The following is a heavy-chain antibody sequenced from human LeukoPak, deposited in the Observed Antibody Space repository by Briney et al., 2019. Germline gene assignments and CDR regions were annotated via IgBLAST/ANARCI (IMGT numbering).Heavy chain of an antibody. CDR3: ARDSTYYYDSGSSGPHYFDN. CDR2: ISSGGTYE. V-gene: IGHV3-30*01. CDR1: GFTFSNYA. D-gene: IGHD3-10*01. J-gene: IGHJ4*02. Sequence: GKSLRLSCAASGFTFSNYAMHWVRQAPGKGLGWVSLISSGGTYEYYADSVKGRFTISRDNSKNTLYLQLNSLRAEDTAVYYCARDSTYYYDSGSSGPHYFDNWGQGTLVTVSS.